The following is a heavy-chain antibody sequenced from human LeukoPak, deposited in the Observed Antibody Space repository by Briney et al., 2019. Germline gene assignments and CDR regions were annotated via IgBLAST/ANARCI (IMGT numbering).Heavy chain of an antibody. D-gene: IGHD2-21*02. J-gene: IGHJ4*02. CDR2: INPSGGST. Sequence: ASVKVSCRASGYTFTSYYMHWVRQAPGQGLEWTGIINPSGGSTSYAQKFQGRVTMTRDMSTSTVYLELSSLRSEDTAVYYCASNSPAYCGGDCYSTPDYWSQGTLVTVSS. V-gene: IGHV1-46*01. CDR1: GYTFTSYY. CDR3: ASNSPAYCGGDCYSTPDY.